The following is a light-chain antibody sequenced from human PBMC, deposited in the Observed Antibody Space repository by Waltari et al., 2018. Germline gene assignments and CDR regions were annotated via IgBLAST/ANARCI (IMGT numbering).Light chain of an antibody. CDR3: QVWTYGHLGV. V-gene: IGLV3-21*02. CDR2: DVS. J-gene: IGLJ3*02. Sequence: SYVLTQPSPVPVAPGQTARITCQANNTGRQNVHWYQQKPGPAPVLVVYDVSDRPSGIPERFSGSKSGNTATLTINRVEVGDEADYCCQVWTYGHLGVFGGGTKLTVL. CDR1: NTGRQN.